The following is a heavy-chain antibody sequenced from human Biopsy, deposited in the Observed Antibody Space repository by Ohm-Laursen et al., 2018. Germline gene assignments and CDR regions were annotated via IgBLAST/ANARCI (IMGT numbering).Heavy chain of an antibody. CDR3: AREGYCSRTSCYPDY. CDR2: INSDGSST. CDR1: GYTFSSYW. D-gene: IGHD2-2*01. Sequence: SLRLSCAASGYTFSSYWMHWVRQAPGKGLVWVSRINSDGSSTTYADPVKGRFTISRDSAKNTLYLQMNSLRAEDTAVYYCAREGYCSRTSCYPDYWGQGTLVTVSS. V-gene: IGHV3-74*01. J-gene: IGHJ4*02.